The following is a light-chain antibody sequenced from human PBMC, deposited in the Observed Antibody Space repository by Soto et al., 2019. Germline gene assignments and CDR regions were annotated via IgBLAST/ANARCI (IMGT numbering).Light chain of an antibody. J-gene: IGKJ1*01. CDR2: DTS. CDR1: QSVSSN. V-gene: IGKV3D-15*01. Sequence: EIVMTHSPATLSVSPCERATLSFRASQSVSSNLAWYQQKPGQAPRLLIYDTSNRVTGIPARFSGSGSGTDFTLTISSLEPEDFAVYYCQQYGSSRTFGQGIKVDIK. CDR3: QQYGSSRT.